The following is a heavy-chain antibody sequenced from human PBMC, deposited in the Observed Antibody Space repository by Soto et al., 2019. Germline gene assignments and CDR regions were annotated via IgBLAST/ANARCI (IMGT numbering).Heavy chain of an antibody. D-gene: IGHD3-3*01. CDR2: IYYSGST. V-gene: IGHV4-59*08. J-gene: IGHJ3*02. Sequence: SETLSLTCTVSGGSISSYYWSWIRQPPGKGLEWIGYIYYSGSTNYNPSLKSRVTISVDTSKNQFSLKLSSVTAADTAVYYCARHDEYYDFWSGYYSSVGDAFDIWGQGTMVTVSS. CDR3: ARHDEYYDFWSGYYSSVGDAFDI. CDR1: GGSISSYY.